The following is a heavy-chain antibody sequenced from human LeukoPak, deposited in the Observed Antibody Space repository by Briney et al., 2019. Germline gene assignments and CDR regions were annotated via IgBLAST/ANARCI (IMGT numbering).Heavy chain of an antibody. Sequence: PGGPLRLSCAASGFTFRNHWMHWVRQTPGKGLVWVSRIKGDGTTTTYADSVKGRFTISRDNAKNTVYLQMNSLKGEDTGVYYCARDAAGLDYWGQGTLVTVSS. D-gene: IGHD1-14*01. J-gene: IGHJ4*02. V-gene: IGHV3-74*01. CDR2: IKGDGTTT. CDR1: GFTFRNHW. CDR3: ARDAAGLDY.